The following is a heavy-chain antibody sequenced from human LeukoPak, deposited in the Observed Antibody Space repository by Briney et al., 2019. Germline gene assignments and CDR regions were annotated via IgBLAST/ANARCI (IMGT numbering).Heavy chain of an antibody. V-gene: IGHV4-61*02. CDR1: GGSISSRSYY. J-gene: IGHJ4*02. CDR3: ASFNVDTGFVDY. CDR2: IYTSGST. D-gene: IGHD5-18*01. Sequence: SETLSLTCTVSGGSISSRSYYWSWIRQPAGKGLEWIGRIYTSGSTNYNPSLKSRVTISVDTSKNQFSLKLSSVTAADTAVYYCASFNVDTGFVDYWGQGTLVTVSS.